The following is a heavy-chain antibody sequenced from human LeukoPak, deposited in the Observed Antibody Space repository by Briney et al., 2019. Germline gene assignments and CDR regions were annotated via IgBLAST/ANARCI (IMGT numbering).Heavy chain of an antibody. D-gene: IGHD3-9*01. CDR2: ISSRSSYI. J-gene: IGHJ4*02. V-gene: IGHV3-21*06. CDR1: GFSFSGYS. CDR3: ARGAFDHPGRDYSVY. Sequence: ARSLRLSSPASGFSFSGYSMNWVRQAPGKGLEWVSSISSRSSYIYYADSLKGRFTISRDNAKNSLHLQMKGLRVEETAVYYSARGAFDHPGRDYSVYWGQGDQVTVSS.